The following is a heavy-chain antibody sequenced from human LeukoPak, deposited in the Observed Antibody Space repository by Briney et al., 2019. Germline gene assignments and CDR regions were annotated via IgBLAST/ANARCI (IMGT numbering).Heavy chain of an antibody. V-gene: IGHV3-23*01. CDR3: AKKDIVSTMGNFDY. J-gene: IGHJ4*02. D-gene: IGHD5/OR15-5a*01. Sequence: PGGSLRLSCAASGFTFGSYAMSWVRQAPGKGLEWVSALTGSGATTNYADSVKGRFTISRDNSKNTLFLQMNSLRAEDTAVYYCAKKDIVSTMGNFDYWGQGTPVTVSS. CDR2: LTGSGATT. CDR1: GFTFGSYA.